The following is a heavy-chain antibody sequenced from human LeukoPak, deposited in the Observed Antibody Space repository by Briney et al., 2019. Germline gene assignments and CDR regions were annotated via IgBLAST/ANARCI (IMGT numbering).Heavy chain of an antibody. J-gene: IGHJ4*02. Sequence: ASVKVSCKASGYTFTGYYLHWVRQAPGQGLEWMGWINPNSGGTNYAQKFQGRVTMTRDTSISTAYMELSRLRSDDTAVYYCARVGSGWSTSFDYWGQGTLVTVSP. CDR3: ARVGSGWSTSFDY. CDR1: GYTFTGYY. D-gene: IGHD6-19*01. V-gene: IGHV1-2*02. CDR2: INPNSGGT.